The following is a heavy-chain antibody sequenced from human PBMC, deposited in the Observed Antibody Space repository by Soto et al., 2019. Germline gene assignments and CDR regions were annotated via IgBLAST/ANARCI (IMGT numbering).Heavy chain of an antibody. Sequence: GGSLRLSCAASGFAVADQYMSWVRQAPGKGLEWVSVFYICGDTHYADSVKGRFTISRDNSKNTLYLQMNSLRAEDTAVYFCAREPLWSGPLPLDAFDLWGQGTMVTVSS. CDR3: AREPLWSGPLPLDAFDL. CDR1: GFAVADQY. CDR2: FYICGDT. D-gene: IGHD3-3*01. J-gene: IGHJ3*01. V-gene: IGHV3-53*01.